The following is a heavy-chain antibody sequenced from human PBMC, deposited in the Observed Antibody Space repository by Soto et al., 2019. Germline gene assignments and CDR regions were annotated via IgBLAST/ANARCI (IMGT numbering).Heavy chain of an antibody. CDR3: ARGQSPSITMVRGVIVDYGMDV. Sequence: GASVKVSCKASGYTFTSYGISWVRQAPGQGLEWMGWISAYNGNTNYAQKLQGRVTMTTDTSTSTAYMELRSLRSDDTDVYYCARGQSPSITMVRGVIVDYGMDVWGQGTTVTVSS. CDR1: GYTFTSYG. V-gene: IGHV1-18*01. J-gene: IGHJ6*02. CDR2: ISAYNGNT. D-gene: IGHD3-10*01.